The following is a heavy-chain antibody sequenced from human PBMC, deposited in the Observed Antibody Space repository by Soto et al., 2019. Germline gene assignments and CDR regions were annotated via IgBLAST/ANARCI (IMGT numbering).Heavy chain of an antibody. D-gene: IGHD5-12*01. CDR2: IYWDDDK. CDR3: AHTHRDGYPKT. V-gene: IGHV2-5*02. J-gene: IGHJ5*02. CDR1: GFSLSTSGVG. Sequence: QITLKESGPPLVKPTQTLTLTCTFSGFSLSTSGVGVGWLRQPPGKALEWLALIYWDDDKRYSPSLKSRLTITKDTSKNQVVLTMTNMDPVDTATYYGAHTHRDGYPKTWGQGTLVTVSS.